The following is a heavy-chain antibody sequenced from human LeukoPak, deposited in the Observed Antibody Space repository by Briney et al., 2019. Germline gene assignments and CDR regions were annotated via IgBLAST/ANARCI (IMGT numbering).Heavy chain of an antibody. J-gene: IGHJ4*02. CDR2: ISSRGGST. Sequence: GESLRLSCAASGFTFSSYAMSWVRQAPGKGLEWVSAISSRGGSTYYADSVKGRFTISRDNSKNTLYLQMSSLRAEDTAVYYCARGGAEHTSFDYWGQGTLVTVSS. V-gene: IGHV3-23*01. CDR1: GFTFSSYA. D-gene: IGHD1-26*01. CDR3: ARGGAEHTSFDY.